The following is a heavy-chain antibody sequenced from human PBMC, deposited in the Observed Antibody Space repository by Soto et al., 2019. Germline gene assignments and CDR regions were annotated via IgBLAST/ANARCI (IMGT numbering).Heavy chain of an antibody. Sequence: QVQLQESGPGLVKPSQTLSLTCTVSGGSISSGGYYWTWIRQHPGKGLEWIGYNYYSGITYYNPSLKCRVTVSLDTSKSQFSLMLSSVTAADTAVYSCARGSSIAGLYYGMDVWGQGTTVTVSS. CDR1: GGSISSGGYY. J-gene: IGHJ6*02. V-gene: IGHV4-31*03. D-gene: IGHD6-6*01. CDR2: NYYSGIT. CDR3: ARGSSIAGLYYGMDV.